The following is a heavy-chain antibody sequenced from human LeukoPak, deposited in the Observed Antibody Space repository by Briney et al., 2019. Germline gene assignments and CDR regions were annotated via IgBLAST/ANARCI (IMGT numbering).Heavy chain of an antibody. Sequence: AASVKVSCKASGYTFTSYGISWVRQAPGQGLEWMGWISAYNGNTNYAQKLQGRVTMTTDTSTSTAYMELRSLRSEDTAVYYCARAGRSVVVTAMREMGNWFDPWGQGTLVTVSS. CDR1: GYTFTSYG. J-gene: IGHJ5*02. V-gene: IGHV1-18*01. D-gene: IGHD2-21*02. CDR3: ARAGRSVVVTAMREMGNWFDP. CDR2: ISAYNGNT.